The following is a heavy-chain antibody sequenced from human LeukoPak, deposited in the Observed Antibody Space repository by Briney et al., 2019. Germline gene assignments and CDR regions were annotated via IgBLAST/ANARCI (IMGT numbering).Heavy chain of an antibody. CDR2: IIPIPGIA. J-gene: IGHJ3*02. D-gene: IGHD3-9*01. V-gene: IGHV1-69*04. Sequence: SVKVSCKASGGTFSSYAISWVRQAPGQGLEWMGRIIPIPGIANYAQKFQGRVTITADKSTSTAYMELSSLRSEDTAVYYCARGRGYDILTGYHDAFDIWGQGTMVTVSS. CDR1: GGTFSSYA. CDR3: ARGRGYDILTGYHDAFDI.